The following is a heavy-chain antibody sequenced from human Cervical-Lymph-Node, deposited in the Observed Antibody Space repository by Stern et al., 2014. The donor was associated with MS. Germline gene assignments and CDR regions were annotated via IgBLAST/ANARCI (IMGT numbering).Heavy chain of an antibody. CDR3: ARSSYGSGSYYPLDY. V-gene: IGHV3-33*01. CDR1: GFTFSSYG. CDR2: IWYDGSNK. J-gene: IGHJ4*02. D-gene: IGHD3-10*01. Sequence: DQLVESGGGVVQPGRSLRLSCAASGFTFSSYGMHWVRQAPGKGLEWVAVIWYDGSNKYYADSVKGRFTISRDNSKNTLYLQMNSLRAEDTAVYYCARSSYGSGSYYPLDYWGQGTLVTVSS.